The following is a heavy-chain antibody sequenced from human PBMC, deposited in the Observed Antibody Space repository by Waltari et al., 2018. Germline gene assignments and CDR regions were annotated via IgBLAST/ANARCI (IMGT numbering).Heavy chain of an antibody. J-gene: IGHJ4*02. CDR2: ISSSGSTI. Sequence: EVQLVESGGGLVQPGGSLRLSLAASGFPFSSYEMSWVRQAPGKGLEWVSYISSSGSTIYYADSVKGRFTISRDNAKNSLYLQMNSLRDEDTTVYYCANRPTGKAYWGQGTLVTVSS. CDR1: GFPFSSYE. V-gene: IGHV3-48*03. D-gene: IGHD1-1*01. CDR3: ANRPTGKAY.